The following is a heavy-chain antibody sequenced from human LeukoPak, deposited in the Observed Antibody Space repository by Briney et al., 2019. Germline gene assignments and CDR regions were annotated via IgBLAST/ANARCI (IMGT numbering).Heavy chain of an antibody. J-gene: IGHJ4*02. CDR3: ARVRADSWSGLDY. Sequence: ASVKVSCKASGYTFTGYYLHWVRQAPGQGLEWMGWINPNSGGTSYAQKFQGRVTMTRDTSISTAYMELRRLRSDDSAMFYCARVRADSWSGLDYWGQGTLVTVSS. D-gene: IGHD3-3*01. CDR2: INPNSGGT. V-gene: IGHV1-2*02. CDR1: GYTFTGYY.